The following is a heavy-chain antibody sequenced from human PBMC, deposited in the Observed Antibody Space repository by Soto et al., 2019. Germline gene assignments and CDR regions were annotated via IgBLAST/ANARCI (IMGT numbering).Heavy chain of an antibody. V-gene: IGHV1-69*01. Sequence: QVQLVQSGAEMKKPGSSVKVSCKASGGTFSSYAISWVRQAPGQGLEWMGGIIPIFGTANYAQKFQGRVTITADESTSTAYMELSSLRSEDTAVYYCATADDYDILTGSLSWFDPWGQGTLVTVSS. D-gene: IGHD3-9*01. CDR1: GGTFSSYA. CDR3: ATADDYDILTGSLSWFDP. CDR2: IIPIFGTA. J-gene: IGHJ5*02.